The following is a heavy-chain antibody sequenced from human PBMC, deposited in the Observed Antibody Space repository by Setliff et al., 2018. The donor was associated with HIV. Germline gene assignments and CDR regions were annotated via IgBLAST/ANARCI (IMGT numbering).Heavy chain of an antibody. CDR3: VKHFWTDYYDWRDTGAFDL. CDR2: IYNSAST. J-gene: IGHJ3*01. CDR1: GDSISTDY. V-gene: IGHV4-59*08. Sequence: SETLSLTCTVSGDSISTDYWTWIRQPPGKGLEWIGYIYNSASTSYNPSLKSRVTISVDTSKNQFSLKLSSVTAADTAVYYCVKHFWTDYYDWRDTGAFDLWGQGTMVTVSS. D-gene: IGHD3-22*01.